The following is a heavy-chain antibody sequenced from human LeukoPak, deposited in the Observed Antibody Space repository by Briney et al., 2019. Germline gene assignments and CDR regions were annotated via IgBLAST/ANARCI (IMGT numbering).Heavy chain of an antibody. D-gene: IGHD6-13*01. CDR2: ISMIMSYI. CDR3: AGDVDRSRDSWYRLPLRYYYYGMDV. CDR1: GLTFTRHS. V-gene: IGHV3-21*01. Sequence: GASLRPACSPYGLTFTRHSMKWVRQAPGEGREWVSSISMIMSYISYAGSVKVRFPISRDNAKNSLYLQMNSLRAQETAVYYCAGDVDRSRDSWYRLPLRYYYYGMDVWGQGPTVTVS. J-gene: IGHJ6*02.